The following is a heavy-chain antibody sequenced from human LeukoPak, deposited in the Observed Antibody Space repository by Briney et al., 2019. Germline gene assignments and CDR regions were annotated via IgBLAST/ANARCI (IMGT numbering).Heavy chain of an antibody. CDR1: GYTFTGYY. D-gene: IGHD3-9*01. J-gene: IGHJ4*02. V-gene: IGHV1-2*02. CDR3: ARGHYDILTGYYPKYYFDY. CDR2: INPNSGGT. Sequence: ASVKVSCKASGYTFTGYYMHWVRQAPGQGLEWMGWINPNSGGTNYAQKFQGRVTMTRDTSISTAYMELSRLRSDDTAVYYCARGHYDILTGYYPKYYFDYWGQGTLVTVSS.